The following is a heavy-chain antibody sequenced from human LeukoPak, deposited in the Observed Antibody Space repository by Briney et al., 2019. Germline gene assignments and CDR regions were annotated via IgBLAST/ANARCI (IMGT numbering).Heavy chain of an antibody. CDR1: GGSISSGGYY. CDR3: AGRVVRGPDY. J-gene: IGHJ4*02. Sequence: RPSETLSLTCTVSGGSISSGGYYWRWIRQHPGKGLEWIGYIFYSGSTYYNPSLKSRIILSLDTSKNQFSLKLTSVTAADTAVYYCAGRVVRGPDYWGQGILVTVSS. CDR2: IFYSGST. D-gene: IGHD3-10*01. V-gene: IGHV4-31*03.